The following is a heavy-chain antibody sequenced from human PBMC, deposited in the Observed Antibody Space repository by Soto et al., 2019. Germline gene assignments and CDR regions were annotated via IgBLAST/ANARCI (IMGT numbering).Heavy chain of an antibody. J-gene: IGHJ6*02. CDR1: GYTFTSYG. Sequence: ASVKVSCKASGYTFTSYGISWVRQAPGQGLEWMGWISAYNGNTNYAQKLQGRVTMTTDTSTSTAYMELRSLRSDDTAVYYCASGQAGAVISPYYYCGMDVWGQGTTVTV. V-gene: IGHV1-18*01. CDR2: ISAYNGNT. D-gene: IGHD3-22*01. CDR3: ASGQAGAVISPYYYCGMDV.